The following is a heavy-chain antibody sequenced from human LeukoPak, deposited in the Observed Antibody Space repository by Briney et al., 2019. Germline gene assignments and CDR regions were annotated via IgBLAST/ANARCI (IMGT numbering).Heavy chain of an antibody. J-gene: IGHJ4*02. CDR3: ARIGRTTDY. Sequence: TSETLSLTCTVSGGSISSGSYYWSWIRQPAGKGLEWIGRIYTSGSTNYNPSLKSRVTISVDTSKNQFSLKLSSVTAADTAVYYCARIGRTTDYWRQGTLVTVSS. D-gene: IGHD1-1*01. CDR1: GGSISSGSYY. V-gene: IGHV4-61*02. CDR2: IYTSGST.